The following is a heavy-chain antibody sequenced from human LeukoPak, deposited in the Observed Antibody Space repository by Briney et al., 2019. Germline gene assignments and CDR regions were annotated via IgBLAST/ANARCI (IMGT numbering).Heavy chain of an antibody. J-gene: IGHJ4*02. CDR1: GYTFTSYN. CDR3: ARITAAGTGIDY. CDR2: INPSGGST. V-gene: IGHV1-46*03. D-gene: IGHD6-13*01. Sequence: ASVKASCKASGYTFTSYNMHWVRQAPGQGLEWMGIINPSGGSTSYAQKFQGRVTMTRDTSTSTVYMELSSLRSEDTAVYYCARITAAGTGIDYWGQGTLVTVSS.